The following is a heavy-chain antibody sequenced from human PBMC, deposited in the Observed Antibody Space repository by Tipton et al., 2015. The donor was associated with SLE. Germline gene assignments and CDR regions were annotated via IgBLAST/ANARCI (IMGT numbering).Heavy chain of an antibody. V-gene: IGHV4-30-4*08. J-gene: IGHJ4*02. Sequence: TLSLTCSVSGDSIIIGGYYWTWIRQHPVKGLEWIGYIHYSGSTYDNPSLKSRSSISVDRSKNQFSLELSSVTAADTAVYYCARVIEVGGYFEYWGQGTLVTVSS. CDR2: IHYSGST. CDR1: GDSIIIGGYY. CDR3: ARVIEVGGYFEY. D-gene: IGHD1-26*01.